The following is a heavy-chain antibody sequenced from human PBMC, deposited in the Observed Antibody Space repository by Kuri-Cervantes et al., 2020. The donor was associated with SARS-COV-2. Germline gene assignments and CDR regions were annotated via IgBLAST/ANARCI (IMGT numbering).Heavy chain of an antibody. V-gene: IGHV2-70*11. CDR1: GFSLSTSGMC. Sequence: SGPTLVQPTQTLTLTCTFSGFSLSTSGMCVSWIRQPPGKALEWLARIDWDDDKYYSTSLKTRLTISKDTSKNQVVLTMTNMDPVDTATYYCARILPDCSSTSCPFDYWGQGTLVTVSS. CDR2: IDWDDDK. J-gene: IGHJ4*02. D-gene: IGHD2-2*01. CDR3: ARILPDCSSTSCPFDY.